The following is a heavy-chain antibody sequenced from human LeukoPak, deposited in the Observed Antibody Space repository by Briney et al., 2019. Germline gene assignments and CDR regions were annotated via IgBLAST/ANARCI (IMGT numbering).Heavy chain of an antibody. Sequence: GGSLRLSCAASGFTFSSYTINWVRQTPGKGLEWVSSITSTSTYIYYADSVKGRFTISRDNAKDSLYLQMNSLRAEDTAVYYCARDLGGWYFDYWGQGTLVTVSS. D-gene: IGHD2-15*01. V-gene: IGHV3-21*01. J-gene: IGHJ4*02. CDR3: ARDLGGWYFDY. CDR1: GFTFSSYT. CDR2: ITSTSTYI.